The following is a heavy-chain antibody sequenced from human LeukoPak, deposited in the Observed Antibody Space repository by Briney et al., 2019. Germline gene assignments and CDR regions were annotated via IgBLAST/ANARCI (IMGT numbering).Heavy chain of an antibody. CDR2: INPNSGGT. CDR1: GYTFTGYY. Sequence: ASVKVSCKASGYTFTGYYMHWVRQAPGQGLEWMGWINPNSGGTNCAQKFQGRVTMTRDTSINTAYMELSSLRFDDTAVYYCARGATAGRFSLRPTGAYYMDVWGKGTAVTVSS. J-gene: IGHJ6*03. D-gene: IGHD6-13*01. CDR3: ARGATAGRFSLRPTGAYYMDV. V-gene: IGHV1-2*02.